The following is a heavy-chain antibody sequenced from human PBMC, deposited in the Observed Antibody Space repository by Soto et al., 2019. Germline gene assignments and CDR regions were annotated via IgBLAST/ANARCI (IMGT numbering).Heavy chain of an antibody. Sequence: LCGGSISSSNWWSWVRQPPGKGLEWIGEIYHSGSTNYNPSLKSRVTISVDKSKNQFSLKLSSVTAADTAVYYCASSPGYSSTAWGYYFDYWGQGTLVTVSS. V-gene: IGHV4-4*02. CDR3: ASSPGYSSTAWGYYFDY. CDR1: GGSISSSNW. D-gene: IGHD6-13*01. J-gene: IGHJ4*02. CDR2: IYHSGST.